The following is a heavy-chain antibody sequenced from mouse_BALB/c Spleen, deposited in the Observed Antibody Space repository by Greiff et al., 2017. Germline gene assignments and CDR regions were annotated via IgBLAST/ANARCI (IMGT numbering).Heavy chain of an antibody. CDR1: VYAFSSSW. Sequence: QVQLQQSGPELVKPGASVKISCKASVYAFSSSWMNWVKQRPGQGLEWIGRIYPGDGDTNYNGKFKGKATLTADKSSSTAYMQLSSLTSVDSAVYFCARPIYYDYDGYAMDYWGQGTSVTVSS. CDR3: ARPIYYDYDGYAMDY. CDR2: IYPGDGDT. D-gene: IGHD2-4*01. J-gene: IGHJ4*01. V-gene: IGHV1-82*01.